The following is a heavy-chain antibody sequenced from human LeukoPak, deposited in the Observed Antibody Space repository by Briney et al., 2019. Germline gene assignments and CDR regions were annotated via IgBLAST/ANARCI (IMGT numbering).Heavy chain of an antibody. V-gene: IGHV3-23*01. CDR2: ITGSGGST. D-gene: IGHD6-6*01. CDR3: AKEWGSSGYYYYYGMDV. Sequence: GGSLRLSCAASGLTFSDYSMTWVRQAPGKGLEWVSIITGSGGSTYYADSVRGRFTISRDNSKNTLYLQMNSLRAEDTAVYYCAKEWGSSGYYYYYGMDVWGQGTTVTVSS. CDR1: GLTFSDYS. J-gene: IGHJ6*01.